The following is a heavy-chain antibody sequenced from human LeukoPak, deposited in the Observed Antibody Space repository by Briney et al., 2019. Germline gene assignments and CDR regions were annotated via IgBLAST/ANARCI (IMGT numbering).Heavy chain of an antibody. CDR2: INPNSGGT. CDR1: GYTFTGYY. Sequence: GASVKVSCKASGYTFTGYYMHWVRQAPGQGLEWMGWINPNSGGTNYAQKFQGRVTMTRDTSISTAYMELSRLRSDDTAVYYCARDLLGHYYDSSGYNNDYWGQGTLVTVSS. D-gene: IGHD3-22*01. CDR3: ARDLLGHYYDSSGYNNDY. V-gene: IGHV1-2*02. J-gene: IGHJ4*02.